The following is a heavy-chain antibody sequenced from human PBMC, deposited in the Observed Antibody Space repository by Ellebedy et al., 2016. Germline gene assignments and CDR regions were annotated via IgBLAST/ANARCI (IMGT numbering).Heavy chain of an antibody. J-gene: IGHJ3*01. D-gene: IGHD6-19*01. Sequence: SETLSLTCNVSGGSVTRDYWNWIRRPPGKGLEWIGYVFHTGTTNYNPSLKSRFTMSVDTSKSQFSLRLTSVTAADTAVYYCAKWNGGWYAFEVWGQGTMVTVSS. CDR2: VFHTGTT. CDR3: AKWNGGWYAFEV. CDR1: GGSVTRDY. V-gene: IGHV4-59*02.